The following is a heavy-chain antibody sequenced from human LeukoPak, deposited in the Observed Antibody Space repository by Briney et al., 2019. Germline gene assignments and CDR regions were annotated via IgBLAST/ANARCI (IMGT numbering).Heavy chain of an antibody. CDR3: ARDRYEGGYSTFDY. V-gene: IGHV4-31*03. D-gene: IGHD5-18*01. Sequence: SETLSLTCTVSGGSISSGGYYWSWIRQHPGKGLEWIGYIYYSGSTYYNPSLKSRVTISVDTSKNQFSLKLSSVTAADTAVYYCARDRYEGGYSTFDYWGQGTLVIVSS. CDR1: GGSISSGGYY. CDR2: IYYSGST. J-gene: IGHJ4*02.